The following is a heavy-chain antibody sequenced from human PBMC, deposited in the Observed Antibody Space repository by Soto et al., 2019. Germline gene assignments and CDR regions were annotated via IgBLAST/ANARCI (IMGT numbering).Heavy chain of an antibody. J-gene: IGHJ4*02. CDR1: GYTFTDYA. V-gene: IGHV1-3*01. D-gene: IGHD5-12*01. CDR2: INGGNGDT. Sequence: QVQLVQSGGEVTKPGASVKVSCKASGYTFTDYAVHWVRQAPGQGVEWMGWINGGNGDTKYSQKFQGRVTISRDTSARTASMEVSSLRSEDTAVYYCAGVAARDGYVSRVGSWGQGTLVTVS. CDR3: AGVAARDGYVSRVGS.